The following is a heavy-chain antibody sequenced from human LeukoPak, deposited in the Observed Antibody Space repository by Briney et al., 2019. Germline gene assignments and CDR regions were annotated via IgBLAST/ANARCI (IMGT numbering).Heavy chain of an antibody. Sequence: GGSLRLSCAASGFTFSSYGMHWVRQAPGKGLEWVAVISYDGSNKYYADSVKGRFTISRDNSKNTLYLQMNSLRAEDTAVYYCARGTDTKPFWSGYWVDVWGQGTTVTVSS. CDR3: ARGTDTKPFWSGYWVDV. D-gene: IGHD3-3*01. CDR2: ISYDGSNK. CDR1: GFTFSSYG. V-gene: IGHV3-30*03. J-gene: IGHJ6*02.